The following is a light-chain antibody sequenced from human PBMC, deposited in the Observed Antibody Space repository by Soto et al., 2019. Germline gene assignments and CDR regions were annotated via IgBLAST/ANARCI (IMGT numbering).Light chain of an antibody. J-gene: IGLJ1*01. V-gene: IGLV2-14*01. CDR3: SSYTSSSTPPYV. CDR1: SSDVGGYNY. Sequence: QSVLTQPASVSGSPGQSITISCTGTSSDVGGYNYVSWYQQHPGKAPKLMIYEVSNRPSGVSTRFSGSKSGNTASLTISGLHAEDEADYYCSSYTSSSTPPYVFGTGTKVTVL. CDR2: EVS.